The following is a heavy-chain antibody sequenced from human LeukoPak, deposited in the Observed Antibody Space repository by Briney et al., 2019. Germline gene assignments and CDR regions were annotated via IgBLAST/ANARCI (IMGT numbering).Heavy chain of an antibody. CDR1: GYTFTGYY. D-gene: IGHD3-9*01. CDR2: INPNSGGT. V-gene: IGHV1-2*02. Sequence: GASVKVSCKASGYTFTGYYMHWVRQAPGQGLEWMGWINPNSGGTNYAQKFQGRVTMTRDTSISTAYMELSRLRSDDTAVYYCARGYYDILTGYYDSGFDYWGQGTLVTVSS. J-gene: IGHJ4*02. CDR3: ARGYYDILTGYYDSGFDY.